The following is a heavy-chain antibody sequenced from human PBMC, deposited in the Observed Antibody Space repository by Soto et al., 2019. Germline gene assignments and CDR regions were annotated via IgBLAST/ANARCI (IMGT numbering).Heavy chain of an antibody. CDR1: GGTFSSYA. CDR2: IIPIFGTA. V-gene: IGHV1-69*12. Sequence: QVQLVQSGAEVKKPGSSVKVSCKASGGTFSSYAISWVRQAPGQGLEWMGGIIPIFGTANYAQKSQGRVTITADESTSTAYMELSSLRSEDTAVYYCARVIGYCISTSCYAGIRFDPWGQGTLVTVSS. CDR3: ARVIGYCISTSCYAGIRFDP. J-gene: IGHJ5*02. D-gene: IGHD2-2*01.